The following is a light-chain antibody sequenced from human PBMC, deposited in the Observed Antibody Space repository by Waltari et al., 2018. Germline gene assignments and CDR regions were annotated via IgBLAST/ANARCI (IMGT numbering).Light chain of an antibody. CDR2: IAS. CDR3: QQTYTTPYT. V-gene: IGKV1-39*01. J-gene: IGKJ2*01. CDR1: QTISNY. Sequence: DIQMTQSPSSMSASGGDRVTITCRASQTISNYLAWYRQKPGKAPKLLISIASTLQSGVPSRFNCSGTGTDLSLTIRSLQPEDFATYYCQQTYTTPYTFGQGTRLEIK.